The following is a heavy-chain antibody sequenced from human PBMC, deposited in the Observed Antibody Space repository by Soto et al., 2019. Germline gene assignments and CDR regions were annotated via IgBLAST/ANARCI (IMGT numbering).Heavy chain of an antibody. CDR2: LYNTGST. CDR3: ARGEGFGDRPAFDI. Sequence: PSETLSLTCTVSGGSISRYYWSWIRQPPGKGLEWIGYLYNTGSTYYNPSLKSRVTISVDTSKNKFSLKLSSVTAADTAVYYCARGEGFGDRPAFDIWGQGTMVTVSS. V-gene: IGHV4-59*12. CDR1: GGSISRYY. J-gene: IGHJ3*02. D-gene: IGHD3-10*01.